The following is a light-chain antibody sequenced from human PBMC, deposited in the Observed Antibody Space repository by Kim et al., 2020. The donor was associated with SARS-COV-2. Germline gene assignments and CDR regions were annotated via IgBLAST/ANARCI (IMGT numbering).Light chain of an antibody. CDR3: QQDSSSPRT. Sequence: EIVLTQSPGTLSLSPGERATLSCRASQSVSSSYLAWYQQKPGQAPRLLIYGASSRATGIPDRFSGSGSGTDFTLTISRLEPEDFAVYYCQQDSSSPRTFGQGTKVDIK. J-gene: IGKJ1*01. V-gene: IGKV3-20*01. CDR2: GAS. CDR1: QSVSSSY.